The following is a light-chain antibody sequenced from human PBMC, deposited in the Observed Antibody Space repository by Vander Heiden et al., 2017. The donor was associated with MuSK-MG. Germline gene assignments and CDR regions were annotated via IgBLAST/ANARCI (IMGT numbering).Light chain of an antibody. CDR2: DAS. J-gene: IGKJ4*01. CDR3: QQYDNLPP. V-gene: IGKV1-33*01. Sequence: DIQMTQSPSSLSASVGDRVTITCQASQDISNYLNWYQQKPGKAPKLLIYDASNLETGVPSRFSGSGSGTDFTFTISSLQPEDIATYYCQQYDNLPPFGGGTKVXIK. CDR1: QDISNY.